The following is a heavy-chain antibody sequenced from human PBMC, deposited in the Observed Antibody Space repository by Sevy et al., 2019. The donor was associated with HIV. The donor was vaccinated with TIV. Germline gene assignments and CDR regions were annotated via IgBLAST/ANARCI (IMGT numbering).Heavy chain of an antibody. J-gene: IGHJ4*02. CDR1: GFTFSANW. CDR2: IKADGSDK. CDR3: AHETYGRFEA. Sequence: GGSLRLSCAASGFTFSANWMNWVRQAPGKGLEWVANIKADGSDKHYVDSVEGRFTISRDNAKNLLFLQMNSLRVEDTAVYYCAHETYGRFEAWGQGTLVTVSS. D-gene: IGHD1-26*01. V-gene: IGHV3-7*01.